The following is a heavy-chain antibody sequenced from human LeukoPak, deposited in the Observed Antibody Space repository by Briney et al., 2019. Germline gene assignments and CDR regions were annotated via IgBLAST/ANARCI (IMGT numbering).Heavy chain of an antibody. CDR2: INHSGST. D-gene: IGHD2-8*01. Sequence: PSETLSLTCAVYGGSSSGYYWSWIRQPPGKGLEWIGEINHSGSTNYNPSLKSRVTISVDTSKNQFSLKLSSVTAADTAVYYCARVSVLMVYAMGSYYYGMDVWGQGTTVTVSS. CDR3: ARVSVLMVYAMGSYYYGMDV. V-gene: IGHV4-34*01. CDR1: GGSSSGYY. J-gene: IGHJ6*02.